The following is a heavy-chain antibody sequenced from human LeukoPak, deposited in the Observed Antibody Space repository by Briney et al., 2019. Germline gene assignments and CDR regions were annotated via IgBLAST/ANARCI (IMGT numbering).Heavy chain of an antibody. Sequence: KPSETLSLTCTVSGGSISSYYWSWIRQPPGKGLGWIGYIYYSGSTNYNPSLKSRVTISVDTSKNQFSLKLSSVTAADTAVYYCARGDYYDKPFDYWGQGTLVTVSS. CDR1: GGSISSYY. CDR3: ARGDYYDKPFDY. CDR2: IYYSGST. D-gene: IGHD3-22*01. V-gene: IGHV4-59*01. J-gene: IGHJ4*02.